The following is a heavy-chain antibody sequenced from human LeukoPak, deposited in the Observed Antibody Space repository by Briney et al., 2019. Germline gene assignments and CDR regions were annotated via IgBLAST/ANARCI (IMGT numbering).Heavy chain of an antibody. CDR3: ARALGYSYGSLDY. D-gene: IGHD5-18*01. CDR2: IYYSGST. V-gene: IGHV4-31*03. CDR1: GDSISSGGYY. J-gene: IGHJ4*02. Sequence: SQTLSLTCTVSGDSISSGGYYWRWVRQHPGKGLEWIGYIYYSGSTYDNPSLKSRFTISVDPSKTQFSLKLSSVTAADTALYYCARALGYSYGSLDYWGQGTLVTVSS.